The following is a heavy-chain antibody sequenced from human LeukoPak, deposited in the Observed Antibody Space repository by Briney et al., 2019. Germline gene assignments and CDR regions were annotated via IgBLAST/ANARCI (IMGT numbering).Heavy chain of an antibody. V-gene: IGHV4-59*08. CDR2: IYYSGST. D-gene: IGHD4-23*01. J-gene: IGHJ4*02. Sequence: SSETLSLTCTVSGGSISSYYWSWIRQPPGKGLEWIGYIYYSGSTNYNPSLKSRVTISVDTSKNQFSLKLSSVTAADTAVYYCARLRKVPWSAVAFDYRGQGTLVTVSS. CDR1: GGSISSYY. CDR3: ARLRKVPWSAVAFDY.